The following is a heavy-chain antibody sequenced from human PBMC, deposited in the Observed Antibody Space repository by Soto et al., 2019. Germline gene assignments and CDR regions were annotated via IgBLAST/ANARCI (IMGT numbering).Heavy chain of an antibody. J-gene: IGHJ6*02. CDR1: GFTFSNAW. CDR3: TTVSSFGELRIYYYYYGMDV. V-gene: IGHV3-15*07. D-gene: IGHD3-10*01. CDR2: IKSKTDGGTT. Sequence: GGSLRLSCAASGFTFSNAWMNWVRQAPGKGLEWVGRIKSKTDGGTTDYAAPVKGRFTISRDDSKNTLYLQMNSLKTEDTAVYYCTTVSSFGELRIYYYYYGMDVWGQGTTVTVSS.